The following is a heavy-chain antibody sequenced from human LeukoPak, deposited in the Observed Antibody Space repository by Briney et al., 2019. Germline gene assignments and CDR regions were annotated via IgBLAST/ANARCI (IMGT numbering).Heavy chain of an antibody. CDR1: GYTFTSYD. Sequence: GASVKVSCKASGYTFTSYDINWVRQAPGQGLEWMGWMNPNSGNTGYAQKFQGRVTMTRNTSISTAYMELSSLRSEDTAVYYCARLRGVVRNRRYGMDVWGQGTTVTVSS. J-gene: IGHJ6*02. V-gene: IGHV1-8*01. D-gene: IGHD2-15*01. CDR2: MNPNSGNT. CDR3: ARLRGVVRNRRYGMDV.